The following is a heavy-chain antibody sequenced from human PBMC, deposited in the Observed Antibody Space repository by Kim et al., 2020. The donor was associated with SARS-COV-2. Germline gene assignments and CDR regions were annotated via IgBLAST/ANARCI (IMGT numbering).Heavy chain of an antibody. CDR3: ARVEEAVTGADV. Sequence: SQTLSLTCAISGDSVSSNSAAWNWIRQSPSRGLEWLGRTYYRSKWYNDYAVSVKSRIIINPDTSKNHFSLQLNSVTPEDTAVYYCARVEEAVTGADVWGQGTTVTVSS. CDR2: TYYRSKWYN. J-gene: IGHJ6*02. D-gene: IGHD2-21*02. CDR1: GDSVSSNSAA. V-gene: IGHV6-1*01.